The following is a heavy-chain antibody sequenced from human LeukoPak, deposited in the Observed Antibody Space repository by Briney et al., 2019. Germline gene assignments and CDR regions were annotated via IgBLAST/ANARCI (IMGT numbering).Heavy chain of an antibody. CDR3: AKEKAARFYFDY. V-gene: IGHV3-23*01. J-gene: IGHJ4*02. CDR2: ISGSGGST. D-gene: IGHD6-6*01. CDR1: GFTFSSYA. Sequence: GGSLRVSCAASGFTFSSYAMSWVRQAPGNGLEWVSAISGSGGSTYYADSVKGRFTISRDNSKNTLYLQMNSLRAEDTAVYYCAKEKAARFYFDYWGQGTLVTVSS.